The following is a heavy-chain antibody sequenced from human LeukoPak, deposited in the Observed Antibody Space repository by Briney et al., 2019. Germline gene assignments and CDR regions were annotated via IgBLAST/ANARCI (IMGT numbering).Heavy chain of an antibody. V-gene: IGHV1-2*02. CDR3: ARSPSWSSSWYDY. Sequence: GASVKVSSKASGYTFTGYYMHWVRQAPGQGLEWMGWINPNSGGTNYAQKFQGRVTMTRDTSISTAYMELSRLRSDDTAVYYCARSPSWSSSWYDYWGQGTLVTVSS. D-gene: IGHD6-13*01. CDR2: INPNSGGT. J-gene: IGHJ4*02. CDR1: GYTFTGYY.